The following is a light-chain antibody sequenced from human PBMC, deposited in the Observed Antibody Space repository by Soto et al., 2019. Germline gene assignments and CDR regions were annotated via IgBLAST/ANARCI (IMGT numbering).Light chain of an antibody. CDR1: SSDVGLYDY. CDR2: EVT. Sequence: QSVLSKSPSASGSPGQSVTISCTGTSSDVGLYDYVSWYQQHPGKVPKLLIYEVTQRPSGVPDRFSGSKSGNTASLTVSGLQAEDEADYYCRAYGGNSNYVFGTATKVTV. V-gene: IGLV2-8*01. J-gene: IGLJ1*01. CDR3: RAYGGNSNYV.